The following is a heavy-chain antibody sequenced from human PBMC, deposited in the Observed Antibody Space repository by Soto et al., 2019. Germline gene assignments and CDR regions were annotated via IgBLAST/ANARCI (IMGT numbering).Heavy chain of an antibody. CDR1: GGPLSGYF. D-gene: IGHD1-26*01. J-gene: IGHJ4*02. CDR3: ARGSDSAWELLWV. CDR2: IHRSGST. Sequence: LSLTCTVYGGPLSGYFWSWIRQPPGKGLEWIGEIHRSGSTNYSPSLKSRVTISADTSNSQFSLKLTSVTAADTAVYYCARGSDSAWELLWVWGQGTPVTVSS. V-gene: IGHV4-34*01.